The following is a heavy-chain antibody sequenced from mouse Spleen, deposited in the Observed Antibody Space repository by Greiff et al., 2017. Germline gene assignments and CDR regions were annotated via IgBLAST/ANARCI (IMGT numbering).Heavy chain of an antibody. CDR2: ISYDGSN. CDR3: AIPSMVTTWYFDV. Sequence: EVKLVESGPGLVKPSQSLSLTCSVTGYSITSGYYWKWIRQFPGNKLEWMGYISYDGSNNYNPSLKNRISITRDTSKNQFFLKLNSVTTEDTATYYCAIPSMVTTWYFDVWGAGTTVTVSS. J-gene: IGHJ1*01. D-gene: IGHD2-10*02. CDR1: GYSITSGYY. V-gene: IGHV3-6*01.